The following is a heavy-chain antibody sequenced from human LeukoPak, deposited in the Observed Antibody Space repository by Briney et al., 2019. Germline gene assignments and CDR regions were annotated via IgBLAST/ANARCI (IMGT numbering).Heavy chain of an antibody. V-gene: IGHV3-73*01. CDR2: IRSKANSYAT. CDR1: GFTFSDYY. Sequence: GGSLRLSCAASGFTFSDYYMSWIRQASGKGLEWVGRIRSKANSYATAYAASVKGRFTISRDDSKNTAYLQMNSLKTEDTAVYYCTSSVMYSSSWYRWFDPWGQGTLVTVSS. J-gene: IGHJ5*02. D-gene: IGHD6-13*01. CDR3: TSSVMYSSSWYRWFDP.